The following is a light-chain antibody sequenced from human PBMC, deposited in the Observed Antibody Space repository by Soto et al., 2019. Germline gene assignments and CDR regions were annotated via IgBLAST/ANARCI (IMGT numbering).Light chain of an antibody. CDR3: QHYDSLPIT. Sequence: EIVLTQSPGTLSLSPGERATLSCRASQSVSGSYLAWYQQKPGQPPRLLIYGASSRATGIPDRFSGSGSGTDFTLTISRLEPEDFAVFYCQHYDSLPITFGQGTRLEI. V-gene: IGKV3-20*01. J-gene: IGKJ5*01. CDR1: QSVSGSY. CDR2: GAS.